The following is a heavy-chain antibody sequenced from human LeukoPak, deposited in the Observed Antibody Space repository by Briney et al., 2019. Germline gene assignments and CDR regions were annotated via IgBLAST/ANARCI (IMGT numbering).Heavy chain of an antibody. V-gene: IGHV4-30-4*01. CDR3: ARGDIVVVPAAVNYYYYGMDV. CDR2: IYYSGST. Sequence: PSETLSLTCTVSGGSISSGDYYWRWIRQPPGKGLEWIGYIYYSGSTYYNPSLKSRVTISVDTSKNQFSLKLSSVTAADTAVYYCARGDIVVVPAAVNYYYYGMDVWGKGTTVTVSS. CDR1: GGSISSGDYY. J-gene: IGHJ6*04. D-gene: IGHD2-2*01.